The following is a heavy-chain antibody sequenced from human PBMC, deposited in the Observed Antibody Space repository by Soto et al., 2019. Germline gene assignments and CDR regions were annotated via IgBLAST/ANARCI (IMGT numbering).Heavy chain of an antibody. Sequence: LRLSCAAFGLTVSGKKYVAWVRQAPGKGLEWVSALYDVDGSFYADSVKGRFTTSSDSSKTTVYLQMNGLRPDDTAVYYCATWHEREHAYDVWGQGTTVTVSS. CDR1: GLTVSGKKY. D-gene: IGHD1-26*01. V-gene: IGHV3-53*01. CDR2: LYDVDGS. CDR3: ATWHEREHAYDV. J-gene: IGHJ3*01.